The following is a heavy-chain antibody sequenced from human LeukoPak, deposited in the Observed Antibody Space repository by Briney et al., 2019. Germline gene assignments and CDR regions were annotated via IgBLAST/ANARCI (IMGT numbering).Heavy chain of an antibody. CDR1: GFTFSSYS. D-gene: IGHD3-10*01. Sequence: GGSLRLSCAASGFTFSSYSMNWVRQAPGKGLEWVSYISSSSSTLYYADSVKGRFTISRDNAKNSLYPQMNSLRAEDTAVYYCARASGWFGESSRDYWGQGTLVTVSS. J-gene: IGHJ4*02. CDR2: ISSSSSTL. V-gene: IGHV3-48*04. CDR3: ARASGWFGESSRDY.